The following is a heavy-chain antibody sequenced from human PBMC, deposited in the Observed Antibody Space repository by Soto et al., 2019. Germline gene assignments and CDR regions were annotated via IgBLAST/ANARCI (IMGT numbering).Heavy chain of an antibody. CDR3: GRDWRTGGPDY. CDR1: GFTFSSYW. Sequence: EVQLVESGGGLVQPGGSLRVSCAASGFTFSSYWMHWVRQAPGKGLVWVSRINSDGSSTNYADSVKGRFTISRDNAKSTLYLQMNSLRAEDTAVYYCGRDWRTGGPDYWGQGNLVTVSS. V-gene: IGHV3-74*01. CDR2: INSDGSST. D-gene: IGHD3-3*01. J-gene: IGHJ4*02.